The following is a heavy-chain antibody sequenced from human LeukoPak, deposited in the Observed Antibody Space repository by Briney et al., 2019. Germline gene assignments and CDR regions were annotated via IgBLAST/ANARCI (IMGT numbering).Heavy chain of an antibody. D-gene: IGHD6-13*01. CDR3: ARDMRAAARTYYYYYMDV. J-gene: IGHJ6*03. CDR1: GYTFTGYY. V-gene: IGHV1-2*02. CDR2: INPNSGGT. Sequence: ASVKVSCKASGYTFTGYYMHWVRQAPGQGLEGMGWINPNSGGTNYAQKFQGRVTMTRDTSISTAYMELSRLRSDDTAVYHCARDMRAAARTYYYYYMDVWGKGTTVTVSS.